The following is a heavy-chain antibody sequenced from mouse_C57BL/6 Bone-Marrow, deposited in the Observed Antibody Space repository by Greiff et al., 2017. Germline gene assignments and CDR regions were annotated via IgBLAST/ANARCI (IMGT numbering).Heavy chain of an antibody. CDR2: IRLKSDNYAT. V-gene: IGHV6-3*01. D-gene: IGHD2-2*01. CDR1: GFTFSNYW. Sequence: EVKVVESGGGLVQPGGSMKLSCVASGFTFSNYWMNWVRQSPEKGLEWVAQIRLKSDNYATHYAESVKGRFTISRDDSKSSVYLQMNNLRAEDTGIYYCTYGYGPYWYFDVWGTGTTVTVSS. J-gene: IGHJ1*03. CDR3: TYGYGPYWYFDV.